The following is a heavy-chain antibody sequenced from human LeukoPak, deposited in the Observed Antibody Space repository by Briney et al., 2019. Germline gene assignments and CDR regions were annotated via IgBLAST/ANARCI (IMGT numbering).Heavy chain of an antibody. Sequence: ASVKVSCKASGYTFTSYAMNWVRQAPGQGLEWMGWITPFNGNANYAQKFQGRVTMTTDTSTSTAHLEMRSLRPDDTAVYYRARETTEAFDVWGQGTMVIVSS. CDR2: ITPFNGNA. V-gene: IGHV1-18*01. D-gene: IGHD4-11*01. CDR3: ARETTEAFDV. J-gene: IGHJ3*01. CDR1: GYTFTSYA.